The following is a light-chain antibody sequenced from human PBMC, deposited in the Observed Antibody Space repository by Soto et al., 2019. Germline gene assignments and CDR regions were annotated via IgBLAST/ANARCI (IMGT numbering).Light chain of an antibody. CDR3: PHYGPTYS. J-gene: IGKJ2*01. V-gene: IGKV3-20*01. CDR2: ATS. CDR1: APLRSSY. Sequence: IVLTQSPGTLSLSPGEEATLSCRASAPLRSSYFAWYQQKPGQAPRLLIYATSRRATGIPDRFDGSGSGADFTLTISRLELEDVAVYDCPHYGPTYSFGQGTKVEIK.